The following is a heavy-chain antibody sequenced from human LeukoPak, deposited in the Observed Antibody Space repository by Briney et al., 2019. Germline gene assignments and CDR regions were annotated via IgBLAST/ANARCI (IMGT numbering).Heavy chain of an antibody. CDR3: AKLSKQQPTDY. Sequence: GGSLRLSCAAPGFPFSDYGMYWVRQAPGKGLEWLAVISHDGNNKYYADSVKGRFTISRDNSKNTLYLQMNSLRDEDTAVYYCAKLSKQQPTDYWGQGTLVTVSS. J-gene: IGHJ4*02. V-gene: IGHV3-30*18. D-gene: IGHD6-13*01. CDR1: GFPFSDYG. CDR2: ISHDGNNK.